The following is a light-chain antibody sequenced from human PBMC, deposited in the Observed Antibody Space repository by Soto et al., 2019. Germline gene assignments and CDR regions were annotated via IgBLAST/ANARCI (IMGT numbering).Light chain of an antibody. Sequence: DMQMTQSPASLSASVGDTFTITCRASQSIARYLNWYQQKQGKAPKLLISDTSTLQSGVPTRFSGSGSGTDFKLTISSLQPEDFATYYCQQASRFPITFGQGTRLEIK. CDR1: QSIARY. CDR3: QQASRFPIT. J-gene: IGKJ5*01. CDR2: DTS. V-gene: IGKV1-39*01.